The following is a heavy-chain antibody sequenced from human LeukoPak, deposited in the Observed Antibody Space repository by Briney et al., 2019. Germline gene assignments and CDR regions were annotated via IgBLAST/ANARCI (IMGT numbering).Heavy chain of an antibody. J-gene: IGHJ4*02. V-gene: IGHV3-66*01. CDR3: ATCSSGFSHYD. CDR2: VYPGGST. CDR1: ALTVSSNY. D-gene: IGHD3-22*01. Sequence: GGSLRLSCAASALTVSSNYMSWVRQAPGKGLGWVSVVYPGGSTYYADSVKGRFTISRDNSKNTLHLQMNSLRAEDTAVYYCATCSSGFSHYDWGRGTLVTVAS.